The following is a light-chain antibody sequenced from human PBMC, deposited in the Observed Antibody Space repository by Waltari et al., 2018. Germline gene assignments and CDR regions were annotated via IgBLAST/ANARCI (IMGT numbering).Light chain of an antibody. CDR2: VVS. V-gene: IGKV3-20*01. CDR3: QQYGGSPRIFT. J-gene: IGKJ3*01. Sequence: ESVLPQSPGTLSLSPGERATLSCKTSQNISSSYLTWYQQKPGQAPRLVVYVVSTRAPGIPDRFSGSRSGTDFTLTISRLEPEDFAVYYCQQYGGSPRIFTFGAGTKVEIK. CDR1: QNISSSY.